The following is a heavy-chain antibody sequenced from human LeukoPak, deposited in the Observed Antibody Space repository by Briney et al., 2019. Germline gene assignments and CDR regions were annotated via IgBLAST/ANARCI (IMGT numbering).Heavy chain of an antibody. CDR2: IYYSGST. CDR3: ARRDIAARLNWFDP. D-gene: IGHD6-6*01. Sequence: SETLSLTCTVSGGSISSSRYYWVWIRQPPGKGLEWIGNIYYSGSTYYNPSLKSRVTISLDTSKNQFSLKLSSVTAADTAVYYCARRDIAARLNWFDPWGQGTLVTVSS. J-gene: IGHJ5*02. V-gene: IGHV4-39*01. CDR1: GGSISSSRYY.